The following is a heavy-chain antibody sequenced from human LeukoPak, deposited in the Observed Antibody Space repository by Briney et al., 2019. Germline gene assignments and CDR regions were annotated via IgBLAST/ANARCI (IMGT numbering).Heavy chain of an antibody. CDR3: ARGPNYDFWSGSSSNGMDV. V-gene: IGHV3-53*01. D-gene: IGHD3-3*01. J-gene: IGHJ6*02. Sequence: GGSLRLSCAVSGFTFSSYAMSWVRQAPGKGLEWVSVIYSGGSTYYADFVKGRFTISRDNSKNTLYLQMNSLRAEDTAVYYCARGPNYDFWSGSSSNGMDVWGQGTTVTVSS. CDR1: GFTFSSYA. CDR2: IYSGGST.